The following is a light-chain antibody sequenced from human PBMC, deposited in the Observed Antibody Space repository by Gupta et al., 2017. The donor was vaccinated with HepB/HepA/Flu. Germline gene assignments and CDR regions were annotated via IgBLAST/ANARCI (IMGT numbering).Light chain of an antibody. J-gene: IGKJ1*01. CDR3: QQYNTIFRT. V-gene: IGKV1-5*03. Sequence: DLQMTQSPSTLSASLGDTVTITCRASQSFNYWLAWYQQKPGEAPKLLIHKASTLESGVPSRFSGSGSGTEFTLTISSLQPDDFATYYCQQYNTIFRTFGQGTKVEIK. CDR2: KAS. CDR1: QSFNYW.